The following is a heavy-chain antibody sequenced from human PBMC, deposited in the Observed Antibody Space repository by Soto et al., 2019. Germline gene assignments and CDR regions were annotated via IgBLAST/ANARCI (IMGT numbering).Heavy chain of an antibody. CDR3: ARDNLGGHYYYGMDV. V-gene: IGHV4-59*01. J-gene: IGHJ6*02. CDR1: GGSISSYY. D-gene: IGHD3-16*01. CDR2: IYYSGST. Sequence: PSETLSLTCTVSGGSISSYYWSWIRQPPGKGLEWIGYIYYSGSTNYNPSLKSRVTISVDTSKNQFSLKLSSVTAADTAVYYCARDNLGGHYYYGMDVWGQGTTVTVS.